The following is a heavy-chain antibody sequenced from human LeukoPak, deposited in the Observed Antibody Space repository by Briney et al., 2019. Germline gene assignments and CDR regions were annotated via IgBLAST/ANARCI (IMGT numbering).Heavy chain of an antibody. CDR3: ARDAFPYYYDSSGYSS. J-gene: IGHJ4*02. CDR2: ISAYNGNT. CDR1: GYTFTSYG. D-gene: IGHD3-22*01. V-gene: IGHV1-18*01. Sequence: ASVKVSCKASGYTFTSYGISWVRQAPGQGLEWMGWISAYNGNTNYAQKLQGRVTMTTDTSTSTAYMELRSLRSDDTAVYYCARDAFPYYYDSSGYSSWGQGTLVTVSS.